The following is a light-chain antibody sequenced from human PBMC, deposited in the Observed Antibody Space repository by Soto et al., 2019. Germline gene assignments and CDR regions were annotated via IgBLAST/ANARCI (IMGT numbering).Light chain of an antibody. CDR1: QSVSSSY. Sequence: EIVLTQSPGTLSLSPGERATLSCRASQSVSSSYLAWYQQKPGQAPRLLIYGASSRATGIPDRFSGSGSGTDFPLTISRLEPEDFAVYYCQQYGSSLIYTFGQGTKLEIK. V-gene: IGKV3-20*01. CDR3: QQYGSSLIYT. J-gene: IGKJ2*01. CDR2: GAS.